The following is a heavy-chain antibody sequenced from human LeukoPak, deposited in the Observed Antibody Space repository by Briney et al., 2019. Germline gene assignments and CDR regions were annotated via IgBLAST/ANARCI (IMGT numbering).Heavy chain of an antibody. CDR1: GGSISSYD. CDR3: ARGRIAAAGTGGNWFDP. D-gene: IGHD6-13*01. V-gene: IGHV4-59*12. J-gene: IGHJ5*02. Sequence: SETLSLTCTVSGGSISSYDWSWIRQPPGKGLEWIGYIHNSGSTNYNPSLKSRVTISVDTTKNQFSLKLSSVTAADTAVYYCARGRIAAAGTGGNWFDPWGQGTLVTVSS. CDR2: IHNSGST.